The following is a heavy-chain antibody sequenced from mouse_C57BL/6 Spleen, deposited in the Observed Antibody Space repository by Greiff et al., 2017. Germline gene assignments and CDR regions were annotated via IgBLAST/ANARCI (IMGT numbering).Heavy chain of an antibody. Sequence: DVKLQESGPGLVKPSQSLSLTCSVTGYSITSGYYWNWIRQFPGNKLEWMGYISYDGSNNYNPSLKNRISITRDTSKNQFFLKLNSVTTEDTATYYGARADGYDAGGYYAMDYWGQGTSVTVSS. CDR1: GYSITSGYY. D-gene: IGHD2-2*01. J-gene: IGHJ4*01. V-gene: IGHV3-6*01. CDR3: ARADGYDAGGYYAMDY. CDR2: ISYDGSN.